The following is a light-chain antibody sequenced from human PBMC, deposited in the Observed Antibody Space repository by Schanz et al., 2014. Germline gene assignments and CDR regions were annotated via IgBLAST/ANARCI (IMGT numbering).Light chain of an antibody. J-gene: IGLJ1*01. CDR2: DVS. CDR3: CSYAGSKFYV. V-gene: IGLV2-11*01. CDR1: SSDVGGYNY. Sequence: QSALTQPRSVSGSPGQSVTISCTGTSSDVGGYNYVSWYQQHPGKAPKVMIYDVSERPSGVPDRFSGSKSGNTASLTISGLQAEDEAEYYCCSYAGSKFYVFGSGTKLTVL.